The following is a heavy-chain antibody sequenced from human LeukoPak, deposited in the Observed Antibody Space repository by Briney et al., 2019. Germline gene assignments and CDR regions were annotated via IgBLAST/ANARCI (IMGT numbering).Heavy chain of an antibody. CDR1: GFTFSRYS. Sequence: GGSLRLSCAASGFTFSRYSMNWVRQAPGKGLEGVSSFGSSSDYIYYADSVKGLFTISRDNAKDSLYLQMNSLRAEDTAVYYCVRDRRQYSYYYYGMDVWGQGTTVTVSS. CDR2: FGSSSDYI. D-gene: IGHD5-18*01. CDR3: VRDRRQYSYYYYGMDV. J-gene: IGHJ6*02. V-gene: IGHV3-21*01.